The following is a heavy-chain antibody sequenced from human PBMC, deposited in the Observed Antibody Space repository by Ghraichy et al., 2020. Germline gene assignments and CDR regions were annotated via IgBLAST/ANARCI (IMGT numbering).Heavy chain of an antibody. J-gene: IGHJ6*02. CDR1: GGSFSGYY. V-gene: IGHV4-34*01. CDR2: INHSGST. Sequence: ETLSLTCAVYGGSFSGYYWSWIRQPPGKGLEWIGEINHSGSTNYNPSLKSRVTISVDTSKNQFSLKLSSVTAADTAVYYCARGGRVVRGVYYYYGMDVWGQGTTVTVSS. CDR3: ARGGRVVRGVYYYYGMDV. D-gene: IGHD3-10*01.